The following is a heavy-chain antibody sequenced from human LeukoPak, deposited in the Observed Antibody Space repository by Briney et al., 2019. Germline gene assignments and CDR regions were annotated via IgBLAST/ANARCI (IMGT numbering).Heavy chain of an antibody. CDR3: ASSYYDSSGLFDY. V-gene: IGHV3-30-3*01. Sequence: GRSLRLSCAASGFTFSSYAMHWVRQAPGKGLEWVAVISYDGSNKYYADSVKGRFTISRDNSKNTLYLQMNSLRAEDTAVYYCASSYYDSSGLFDYWGQGTLVTVSS. CDR1: GFTFSSYA. CDR2: ISYDGSNK. J-gene: IGHJ4*02. D-gene: IGHD3-22*01.